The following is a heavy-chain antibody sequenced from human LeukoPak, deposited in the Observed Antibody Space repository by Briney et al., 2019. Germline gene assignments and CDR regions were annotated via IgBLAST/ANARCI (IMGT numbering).Heavy chain of an antibody. V-gene: IGHV4-39*07. J-gene: IGHJ3*02. Sequence: PSETLSLTCTVSGGSISSSSYYWGWIRQPPGKGLEWIGSIYYSGSTYYNPSLKSRVTISVDTSKNQFSLKLSSVTAADTAVYYCARTAATDGAFDIWGQGTMVTVSS. D-gene: IGHD5-24*01. CDR2: IYYSGST. CDR1: GGSISSSSYY. CDR3: ARTAATDGAFDI.